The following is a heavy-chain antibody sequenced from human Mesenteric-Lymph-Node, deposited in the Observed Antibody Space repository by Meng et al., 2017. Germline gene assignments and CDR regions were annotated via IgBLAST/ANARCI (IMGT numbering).Heavy chain of an antibody. Sequence: GGSLRLSCVASGFTFSNYWMSWVRQAPGKGLEWVANIKKDGRDKYYADSVKGRFTVSRDNSNNMLYLQMKSLRVEDTAVYFCARDSGSGDGYNYHYWGQGTLVTVSS. CDR1: GFTFSNYW. CDR2: IKKDGRDK. V-gene: IGHV3-7*01. D-gene: IGHD5-24*01. CDR3: ARDSGSGDGYNYHY. J-gene: IGHJ4*02.